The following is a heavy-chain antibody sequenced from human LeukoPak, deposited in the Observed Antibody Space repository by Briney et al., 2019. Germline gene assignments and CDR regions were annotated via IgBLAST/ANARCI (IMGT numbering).Heavy chain of an antibody. Sequence: PSETLSLTCTVSGGSISSSSYYWGWIRQPPGKGLEWIGSIYYSGSTYYNPSLKSRVTISVDTSKNQFSLKLSSVTAADTAMYYCARAHSGPLGKLFDIWGQGTMVTVSS. J-gene: IGHJ3*02. CDR1: GGSISSSSYY. V-gene: IGHV4-39*07. CDR3: ARAHSGPLGKLFDI. CDR2: IYYSGST. D-gene: IGHD7-27*01.